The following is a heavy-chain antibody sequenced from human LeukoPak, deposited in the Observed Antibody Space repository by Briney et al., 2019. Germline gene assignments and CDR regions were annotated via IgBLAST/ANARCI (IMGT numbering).Heavy chain of an antibody. D-gene: IGHD3-22*01. CDR1: GGSFSGYY. Sequence: PSETLSLTCAVYGGSFSGYYWSWIRQPPGKGLEWIGQINHSGSTNYNPSLKSRVTISVDTSKNQFSLKLSSVTAADTVVYYCARYHYYDSSGYYYQFDYWGQGTLVTVSS. CDR3: ARYHYYDSSGYYYQFDY. J-gene: IGHJ4*02. V-gene: IGHV4-34*01. CDR2: INHSGST.